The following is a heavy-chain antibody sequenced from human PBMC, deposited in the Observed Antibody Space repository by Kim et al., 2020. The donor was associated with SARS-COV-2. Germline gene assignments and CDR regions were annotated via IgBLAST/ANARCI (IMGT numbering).Heavy chain of an antibody. CDR1: GFTFSSYG. Sequence: GGSLRLSCAASGFTFSSYGMHWVRQAPGKGLEWVAVIWYDGSNKYYADSVKGRFTISRDNSKNTLYLQMNSLRAEDTAVYYCARDHIQARVTMIWTPSYYFDYWGQGTLVTVSS. J-gene: IGHJ4*02. CDR2: IWYDGSNK. CDR3: ARDHIQARVTMIWTPSYYFDY. D-gene: IGHD3-22*01. V-gene: IGHV3-33*08.